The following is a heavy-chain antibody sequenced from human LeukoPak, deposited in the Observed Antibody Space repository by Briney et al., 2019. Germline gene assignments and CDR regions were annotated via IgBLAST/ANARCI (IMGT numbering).Heavy chain of an antibody. CDR1: GFTFSNYN. D-gene: IGHD3-10*01. Sequence: GGSLRLSCAASGFTFSNYNMNWVRHAPGKGLEWVSSITSSSSYIYYADSVKGRFTISRDNAKNSVYLQMNSLRAEDTALYYCARLSAYYYGSYFYYYMDIWGKGTTVTVSS. CDR2: ITSSSSYI. J-gene: IGHJ6*03. CDR3: ARLSAYYYGSYFYYYMDI. V-gene: IGHV3-21*06.